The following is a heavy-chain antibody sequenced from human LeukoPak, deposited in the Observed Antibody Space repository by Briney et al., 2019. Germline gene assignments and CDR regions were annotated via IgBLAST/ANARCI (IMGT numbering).Heavy chain of an antibody. Sequence: SETLSLTCAVYGGSFSGYYWNWIRQPPGKGLEWIGEINHSGSTNYNPSLKSRVTISVDTSKNQFSLKLSSVTAADTAVYYCARVVGIVVVPAAVTNDAFDIWGQGTMVTVSS. CDR2: INHSGST. CDR3: ARVVGIVVVPAAVTNDAFDI. J-gene: IGHJ3*02. CDR1: GGSFSGYY. V-gene: IGHV4-34*01. D-gene: IGHD2-2*01.